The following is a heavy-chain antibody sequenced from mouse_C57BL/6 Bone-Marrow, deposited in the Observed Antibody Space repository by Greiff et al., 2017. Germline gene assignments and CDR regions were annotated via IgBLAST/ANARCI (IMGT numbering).Heavy chain of an antibody. J-gene: IGHJ1*03. Sequence: QVQLQQPGAELVRPGSSVKLSCKASGYPFTSYWMHWVKQRPIQGLEWIGNIDPSDSETHYNQKFKDKATLTVEKSSSTADMQLSSLTSEDSAVYYYARSYYSSLWYFDVWGTGTTVTVSS. CDR2: IDPSDSET. V-gene: IGHV1-52*01. D-gene: IGHD2-5*01. CDR1: GYPFTSYW. CDR3: ARSYYSSLWYFDV.